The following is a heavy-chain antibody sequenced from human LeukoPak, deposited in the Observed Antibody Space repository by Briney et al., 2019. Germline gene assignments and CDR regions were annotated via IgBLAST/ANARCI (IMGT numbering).Heavy chain of an antibody. CDR3: AREAGYCSSTSCYKAAIDY. CDR2: ISSSGSTI. CDR1: GFTFSDYY. Sequence: GGSLRLSCAASGFTFSDYYMSWIRQAPGKGLEWVSYISSSGSTIYYADSVKGRFTISRDNAKNSLYLQMNSLRAEDTAVYYCAREAGYCSSTSCYKAAIDYWGQGTLATVSS. V-gene: IGHV3-11*01. D-gene: IGHD2-2*02. J-gene: IGHJ4*02.